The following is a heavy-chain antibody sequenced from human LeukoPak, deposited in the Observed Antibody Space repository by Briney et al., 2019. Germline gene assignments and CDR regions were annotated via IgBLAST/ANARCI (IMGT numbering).Heavy chain of an antibody. CDR3: ARGVVRGHRGEEYFDY. D-gene: IGHD3-10*01. CDR2: IYHSGST. V-gene: IGHV4-30-2*01. Sequence: SETLSLTCTVSGGSISSGGYYWSWIRQPPGKGLEWIGYIYHSGSTYYNPSLKSRVTISVDRSKNQFSLKLSSVTAADTAVYYCARGVVRGHRGEEYFDYWGQGTLVTVSS. J-gene: IGHJ4*02. CDR1: GGSISSGGYY.